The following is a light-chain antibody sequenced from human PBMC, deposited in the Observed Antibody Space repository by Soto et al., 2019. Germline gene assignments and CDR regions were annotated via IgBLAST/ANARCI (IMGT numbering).Light chain of an antibody. J-gene: IGLJ1*01. Sequence: QPVLTQPPSASGTPGQRVTISCSGSSSNIGSNTVNWYQQLPGTAPKLLIYSNNQRPSGVPDRFSGSKSGTSASLAISGLQSEDGAYYYCAAWDDSLNGYVFGTGTKLTVL. V-gene: IGLV1-44*01. CDR3: AAWDDSLNGYV. CDR2: SNN. CDR1: SSNIGSNT.